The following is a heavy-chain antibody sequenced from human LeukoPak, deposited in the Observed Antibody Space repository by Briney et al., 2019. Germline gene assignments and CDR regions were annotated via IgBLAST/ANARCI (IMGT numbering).Heavy chain of an antibody. CDR3: ATGRFGELLY. CDR1: GGSFSGYY. V-gene: IGHV4-34*01. D-gene: IGHD3-10*01. Sequence: SETLSLTCAVYGGSFSGYYWSWIRQPPGKGLDGIGEINHSGSTNYNPSLKSRVTISVDTSKNQSSLKLSSVPAADTAVYYCATGRFGELLYWGQGTLVTVSS. J-gene: IGHJ4*02. CDR2: INHSGST.